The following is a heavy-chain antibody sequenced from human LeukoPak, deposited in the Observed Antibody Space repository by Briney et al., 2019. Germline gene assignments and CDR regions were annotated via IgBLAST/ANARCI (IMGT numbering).Heavy chain of an antibody. D-gene: IGHD3-10*01. CDR3: ATATMVRDVHFDY. Sequence: GASVKVSCKASGYSFTAYYIHWVRQAPGQGLEWMGWINPNTGGTKYAQKFQGRVTMARDTSITTACMQLSRLRSEDTAVYYCATATMVRDVHFDYWGQGTLVTVSS. J-gene: IGHJ4*02. CDR2: INPNTGGT. CDR1: GYSFTAYY. V-gene: IGHV1-2*02.